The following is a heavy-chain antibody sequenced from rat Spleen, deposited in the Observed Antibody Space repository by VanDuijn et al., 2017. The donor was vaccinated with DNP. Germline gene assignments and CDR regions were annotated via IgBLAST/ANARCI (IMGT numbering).Heavy chain of an antibody. CDR2: IPYSGGTT. CDR1: GFTFNNYW. D-gene: IGHD1-4*01. Sequence: EVQLVASGGDLVQPGRSLKLSCVASGFTFNNYWMAWIRQVPGRRLEWVASIPYSGGTTYYPDSVKGRFTISRDNAKSTLYLQMDSLRSDDTATYHCASIIAGIGYFDYWGQGVMVTVSS. CDR3: ASIIAGIGYFDY. J-gene: IGHJ2*01. V-gene: IGHV5-31*01.